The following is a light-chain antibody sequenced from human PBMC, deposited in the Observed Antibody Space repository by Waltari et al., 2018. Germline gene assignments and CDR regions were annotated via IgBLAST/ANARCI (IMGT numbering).Light chain of an antibody. CDR3: CSYAGSYTTSVV. CDR1: NSDVGGYKY. V-gene: IGLV2-11*01. Sequence: QSALTQPRSVSGSPGQSVTIACTGTNSDVGGYKYVSWYQHHPGKAPKLMIYDVGNRPSGVPDRFSGSKSGNTASLTISGLQAEDEGDYYCCSYAGSYTTSVVFGGGTRLTVL. CDR2: DVG. J-gene: IGLJ2*01.